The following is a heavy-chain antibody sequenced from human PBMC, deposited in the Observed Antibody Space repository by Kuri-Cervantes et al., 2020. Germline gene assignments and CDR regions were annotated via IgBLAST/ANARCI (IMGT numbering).Heavy chain of an antibody. CDR2: ISYDGSNK. D-gene: IGHD2-8*01. V-gene: IGHV3-30*03. J-gene: IGHJ4*02. Sequence: GESLKISCAASGFTFSSYGMHWVRQAPGKGLEWVAVISYDGSNKYYADSVKGRFTISRDNSKNTLYLQMNSLRAEDTAVYYCARVGGLMGHYFDYWGQGTLVTVSS. CDR1: GFTFSSYG. CDR3: ARVGGLMGHYFDY.